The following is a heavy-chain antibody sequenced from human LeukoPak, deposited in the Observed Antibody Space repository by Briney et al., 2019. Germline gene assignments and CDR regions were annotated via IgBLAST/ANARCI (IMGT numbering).Heavy chain of an antibody. Sequence: GGSLRLSCATSGLTFVDYGLSWVRRAPGKGLEWLCAINYNGAITDYADSVKGRFTISRDNAKNSLYLRMDSLRAEDTALYYCARDRLGPSFSVSHFDLWGQGTLVTVSS. D-gene: IGHD3-3*02. CDR1: GLTFVDYG. V-gene: IGHV3-20*04. CDR2: INYNGAIT. CDR3: ARDRLGPSFSVSHFDL. J-gene: IGHJ4*02.